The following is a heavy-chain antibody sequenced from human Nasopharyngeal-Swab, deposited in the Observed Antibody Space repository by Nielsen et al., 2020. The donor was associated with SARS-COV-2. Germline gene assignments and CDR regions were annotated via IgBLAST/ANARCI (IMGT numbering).Heavy chain of an antibody. CDR2: IKSKTDGGTT. CDR3: TTDSRFLEWLKFYYYGMDV. J-gene: IGHJ6*02. D-gene: IGHD3-3*01. V-gene: IGHV3-15*01. CDR1: GFTFSNAW. Sequence: ETLSLTCAASGFTFSNAWMSWVRQAPGKGLEWVGRIKSKTDGGTTDYAAPVKGRFTISRDDSKNTLYLQMNSLKTEDTAVYYCTTDSRFLEWLKFYYYGMDVWGQGTTVTVSS.